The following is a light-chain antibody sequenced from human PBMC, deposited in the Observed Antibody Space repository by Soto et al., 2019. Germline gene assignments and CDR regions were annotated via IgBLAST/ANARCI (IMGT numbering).Light chain of an antibody. CDR3: QIKELT. J-gene: IGKJ4*01. V-gene: IGKV3-20*01. Sequence: EIVLTQSPGTLSLSPGERATLSCRASQSVISSYLAWYQQKPGQAPRLLIYGASSRATGIPDRFSGSGSGTDFTLTISRLDPEDFAVYYCQIKELTFGGGTKVEIK. CDR2: GAS. CDR1: QSVISSY.